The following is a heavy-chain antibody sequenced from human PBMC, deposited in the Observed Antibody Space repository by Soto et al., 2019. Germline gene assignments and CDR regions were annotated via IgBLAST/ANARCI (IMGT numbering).Heavy chain of an antibody. Sequence: EVQLLESGGGLVQPGGSLRLSCAASGFTFSSYAMSWVRQAPGKGLEWVSAISGSGGSTYYADSVKGRFTISRVNSKNTLYLQMNSLRAEDTAVYYCAKVWGIVVVPAAIPAYYFDYWGQGTLVTVSS. D-gene: IGHD2-2*02. V-gene: IGHV3-23*01. CDR1: GFTFSSYA. J-gene: IGHJ4*02. CDR3: AKVWGIVVVPAAIPAYYFDY. CDR2: ISGSGGST.